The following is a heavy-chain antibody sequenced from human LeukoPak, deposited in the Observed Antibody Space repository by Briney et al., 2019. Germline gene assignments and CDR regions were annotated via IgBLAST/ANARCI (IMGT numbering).Heavy chain of an antibody. D-gene: IGHD1-26*01. V-gene: IGHV3-23*01. CDR3: AKGGKWDVTPFDY. CDR1: GFTFTSYS. Sequence: GGSLRLSCAASGFTFTSYSMNWVRQAPGKGLEWVSTISGGGGSTYYADSVKGRFTISRDNSKDTLYLQVNSLKAEDTAVYYCAKGGKWDVTPFDYWGQGTLVAVSS. J-gene: IGHJ4*02. CDR2: ISGGGGST.